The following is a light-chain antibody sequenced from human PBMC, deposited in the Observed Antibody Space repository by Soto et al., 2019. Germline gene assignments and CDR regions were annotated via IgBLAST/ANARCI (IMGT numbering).Light chain of an antibody. CDR1: SSNIGNNA. J-gene: IGLJ2*01. V-gene: IGLV1-36*01. CDR3: AAWDDSRNGVV. Sequence: QSVLTQPPSVSEAPRQRVTISCSGSSSNIGNNAVNWYQQLPGKAPKLLIYYDDLLPSGVSDRFSGSKSGTSASLAISGLPSEDEADYYCAAWDDSRNGVVFGGGTKLTAL. CDR2: YDD.